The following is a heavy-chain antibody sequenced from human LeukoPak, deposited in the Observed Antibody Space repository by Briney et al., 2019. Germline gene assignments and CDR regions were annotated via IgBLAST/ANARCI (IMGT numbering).Heavy chain of an antibody. V-gene: IGHV3-7*01. J-gene: IGHJ3*01. CDR2: IKQEGSER. Sequence: GGSLTLSCAASQLTFSNYWMTWARHAPGRGLEWVANIKQEGSERYYVDSVKGRFTITRDSAKNSLSLQMHRLRGEDKAVSFCGRDREEIGRGPYGFHVWGQGTMVTVSS. D-gene: IGHD3-10*01. CDR1: QLTFSNYW. CDR3: GRDREEIGRGPYGFHV.